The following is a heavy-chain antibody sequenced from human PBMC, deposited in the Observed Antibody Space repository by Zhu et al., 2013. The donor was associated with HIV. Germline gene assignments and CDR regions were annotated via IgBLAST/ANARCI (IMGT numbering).Heavy chain of an antibody. Sequence: QVQLVQSGAEVKKPGSSVKVSCKASGGTFSSYAISWVRQAPGQGLEWMGGIIPIFGTANYAQKFQGRVTITADESTSTAYMELSSLRSEDTAVYYCARGCSGGSCYRAHCGGDCYSTQRNYFDYWGQGNPWSPSPQ. V-gene: IGHV1-69*12. D-gene: IGHD2-21*02. J-gene: IGHJ4*02. CDR2: IIPIFGTA. CDR3: ARGCSGGSCYRAHCGGDCYSTQRNYFDY. CDR1: GGTFSSYA.